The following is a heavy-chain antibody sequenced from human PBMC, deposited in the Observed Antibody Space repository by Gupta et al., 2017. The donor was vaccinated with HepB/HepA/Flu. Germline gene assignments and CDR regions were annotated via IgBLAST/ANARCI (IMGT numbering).Heavy chain of an antibody. Sequence: QVQLVESGGGVVQPGRSLRLSCAASGFTFSSYAMHGVRQAPGKGLEWVAVISDDGSNKYYADSVKGRFTISRDNSKNTLYLQMNSLRAEDTAGYYCARDRGGRGGFDPWGQGTLVTVSS. CDR1: GFTFSSYA. D-gene: IGHD3-10*01. J-gene: IGHJ5*02. CDR2: ISDDGSNK. V-gene: IGHV3-30-3*01. CDR3: ARDRGGRGGFDP.